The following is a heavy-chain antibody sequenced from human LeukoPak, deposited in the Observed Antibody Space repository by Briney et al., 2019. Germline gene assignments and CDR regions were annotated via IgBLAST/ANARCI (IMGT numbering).Heavy chain of an antibody. CDR2: INPNSGGT. D-gene: IGHD2-2*01. V-gene: IGHV1-2*04. J-gene: IGHJ3*02. CDR1: GYTFTGYY. Sequence: ASVKVSCKASGYTFTGYYMHWVRQAPGQGLEWMGWINPNSGGTNYAQKFQGWVTMTRDTSISTAYMELSRLRSDDTAVYYCARALKPIIRRYCSSTSCPDAFDIWGQGTMVTVSS. CDR3: ARALKPIIRRYCSSTSCPDAFDI.